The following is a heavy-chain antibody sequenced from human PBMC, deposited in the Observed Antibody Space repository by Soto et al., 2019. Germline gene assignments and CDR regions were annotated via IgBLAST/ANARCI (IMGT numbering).Heavy chain of an antibody. V-gene: IGHV1-18*01. CDR1: GYTFTSHG. Sequence: SVKVSCKGFGYTFTSHGISWMRQAPGQGLEWMAWISAYNGNTNYAQKLQDRVTMTTDTSTSTAYMELRSLRSDDTAVYYCARGGYSYSYPLDYWGQGTLVTVSS. CDR3: ARGGYSYSYPLDY. J-gene: IGHJ4*02. D-gene: IGHD5-18*01. CDR2: ISAYNGNT.